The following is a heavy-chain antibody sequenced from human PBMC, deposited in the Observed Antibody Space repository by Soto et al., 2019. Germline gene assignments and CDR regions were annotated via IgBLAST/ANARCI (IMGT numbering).Heavy chain of an antibody. CDR1: GYPFTSEV. J-gene: IGHJ6*02. V-gene: IGHV1-18*01. CDR2: ISIYNGIT. Sequence: QVQLVQSGVEVKNPGASVRVSCKASGYPFTSEVISWVRPAPGQGLEWMGWISIYNGITNYAREFQGRVTMTTDTSTSTAYMELRSLRSDDTAVYYCASGFLAVVPYYYYGLDVWGQGTTVIVSS. D-gene: IGHD2-15*01. CDR3: ASGFLAVVPYYYYGLDV.